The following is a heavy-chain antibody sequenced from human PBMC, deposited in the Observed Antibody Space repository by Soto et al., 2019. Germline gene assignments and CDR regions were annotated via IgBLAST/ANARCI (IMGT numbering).Heavy chain of an antibody. J-gene: IGHJ4*02. D-gene: IGHD3-16*01. Sequence: LRLSCAASGFIFTNYWMTWVRQAPGKGLEWVAIIKYDGNEKYYVDPVKGRFTISRDNAKNSVYLQMNSLRAEDTAVYYCARVKYYDRNFDYWGQGTLVTVSS. CDR1: GFIFTNYW. CDR3: ARVKYYDRNFDY. CDR2: IKYDGNEK. V-gene: IGHV3-7*05.